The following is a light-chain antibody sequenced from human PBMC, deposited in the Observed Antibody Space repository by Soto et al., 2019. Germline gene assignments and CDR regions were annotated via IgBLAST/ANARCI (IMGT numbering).Light chain of an antibody. CDR2: DAS. V-gene: IGKV3-11*01. J-gene: IGKJ1*01. CDR3: QQRNNWPWT. CDR1: QNVSSD. Sequence: EIVLTQSPSSLSSSPGERVTLTCRASQNVSSDLAWYQQKPGQAPKLLLYDASNVATGVPARFSGSGSGTDFTLTITSLGPEDFAVYYCQQRNNWPWTFGQGTKVQIK.